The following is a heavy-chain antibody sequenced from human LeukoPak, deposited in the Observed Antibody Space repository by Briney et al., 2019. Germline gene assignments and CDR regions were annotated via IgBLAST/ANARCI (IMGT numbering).Heavy chain of an antibody. CDR1: GYTFTSYD. CDR2: MNPNSGNT. CDR3: ARAPPVYCSGGSCYGGY. V-gene: IGHV1-8*01. D-gene: IGHD2-15*01. J-gene: IGHJ4*02. Sequence: ASVTVSCKASGYTFTSYDINWVRQATGQGLEWMGWMNPNSGNTGYAQKFQGRVTMTRNTSISTAYMELSSLRSEDTAVYYCARAPPVYCSGGSCYGGYWGQGTLVTVSS.